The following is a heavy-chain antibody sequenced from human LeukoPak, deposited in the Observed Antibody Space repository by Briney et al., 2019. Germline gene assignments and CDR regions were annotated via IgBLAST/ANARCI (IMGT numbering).Heavy chain of an antibody. CDR1: GFTFSSYG. V-gene: IGHV3-30*18. CDR3: AKGWIRGFYFDY. J-gene: IGHJ4*02. CDR2: LSYDGSNK. D-gene: IGHD2-2*03. Sequence: GGSLRLSCAASGFTFSSYGMHWVRQAPGKGLEWVAVLSYDGSNKYYADSVKGRFTISSDNSKNTLYLQMNSLRAEDTAVYYCAKGWIRGFYFDYWGQGTLVTVSS.